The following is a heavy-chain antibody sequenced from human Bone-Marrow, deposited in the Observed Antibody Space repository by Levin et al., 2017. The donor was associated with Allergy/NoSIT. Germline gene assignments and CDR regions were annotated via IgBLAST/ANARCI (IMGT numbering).Heavy chain of an antibody. V-gene: IGHV3-7*01. J-gene: IGHJ6*02. CDR1: EFSFSRYW. D-gene: IGHD3-10*01. CDR3: SRDRGLQIYHFYGMDV. Sequence: GGSLRLSCEASEFSFSRYWMNWVRQAPGKGLEWVAGIKEEGSETKYVESVKGRFTVSRDNARNSLYLQMTSLGVEDSAVYYCSRDRGLQIYHFYGMDVWGQGTTVTVSS. CDR2: IKEEGSET.